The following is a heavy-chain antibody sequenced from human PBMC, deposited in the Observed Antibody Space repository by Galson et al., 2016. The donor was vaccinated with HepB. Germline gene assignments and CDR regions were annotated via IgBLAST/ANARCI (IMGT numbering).Heavy chain of an antibody. V-gene: IGHV4-38-2*02. CDR1: GYSISSGYQ. D-gene: IGHD2-15*01. Sequence: SETLSLTCAVFGYSISSGYQWAWIRQPPGKGLEWIGSIYYTGSTYYNPSLKSRVTISVDTSKNQFSLELSSVTAADTAMYYCARDRSEYYFDYWGQGTLDTVSS. J-gene: IGHJ4*02. CDR3: ARDRSEYYFDY. CDR2: IYYTGST.